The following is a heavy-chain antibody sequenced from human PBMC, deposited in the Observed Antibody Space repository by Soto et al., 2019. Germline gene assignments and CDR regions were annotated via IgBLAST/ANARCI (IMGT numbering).Heavy chain of an antibody. Sequence: QVHLQESGPGLVKPSQTLSLTCIVSGGSISSDDHYWSWIRQPPGKGLEWIGYIYHSGTTHSNPSLESRLFISLDTSKNQFSLQLTSVTAADTAVYYCAILRSRWNIGYWGQGTLVTVSS. D-gene: IGHD6-13*01. CDR3: AILRSRWNIGY. V-gene: IGHV4-30-4*01. CDR2: IYHSGTT. CDR1: GGSISSDDHY. J-gene: IGHJ4*02.